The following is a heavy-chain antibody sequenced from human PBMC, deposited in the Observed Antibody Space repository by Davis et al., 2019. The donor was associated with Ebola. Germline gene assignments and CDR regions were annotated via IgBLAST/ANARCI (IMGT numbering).Heavy chain of an antibody. D-gene: IGHD4-11*01. Sequence: SETLSLTCTVSGGSISSYYWSWIRQPPGKGLEWSGEINHSGSTNYNPSLKSRVTISVDTSKNQFSLKLSSVTAADTAVYYCARGGSNYRVWGQGTLVTVSS. V-gene: IGHV4-34*01. CDR1: GGSISSYY. J-gene: IGHJ4*02. CDR2: INHSGST. CDR3: ARGGSNYRV.